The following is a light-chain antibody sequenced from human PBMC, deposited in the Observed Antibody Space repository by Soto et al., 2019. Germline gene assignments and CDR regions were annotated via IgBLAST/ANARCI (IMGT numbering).Light chain of an antibody. CDR3: QQYNNWPWT. J-gene: IGKJ1*01. V-gene: IGKV3-15*01. Sequence: EIVMTHSPATLSVSPGGRATLSFRSSQSISGALAWYQQKPGQAPRLLIYGASTRATSFPARFSGSGSGTDFTLTISSLQSEDFAVYYCQQYNNWPWTFGQGTKVDIK. CDR2: GAS. CDR1: QSISGA.